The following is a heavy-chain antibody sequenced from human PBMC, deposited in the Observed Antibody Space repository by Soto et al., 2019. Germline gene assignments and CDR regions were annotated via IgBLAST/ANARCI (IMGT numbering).Heavy chain of an antibody. Sequence: QVQLQESGPGLVKPSQTLSLTCTVSGGSISSGDYYWSWIRQPPGKGLEWIGYIYYSGSTYYNPCVMTLVTKSADTSKHRSTLQLCSVTAADTAVYLGERGEDKDRPTGSWGPGALVTVSS. CDR2: IYYSGST. D-gene: IGHD1-1*01. V-gene: IGHV4-30-4*01. CDR1: GGSISSGDYY. J-gene: IGHJ5*02. CDR3: ERGEDKDRPTGS.